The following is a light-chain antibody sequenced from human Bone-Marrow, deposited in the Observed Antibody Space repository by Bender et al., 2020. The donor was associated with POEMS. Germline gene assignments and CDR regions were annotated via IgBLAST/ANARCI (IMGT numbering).Light chain of an antibody. CDR1: SSDFGDNNY. CDR2: DVI. J-gene: IGLJ1*01. V-gene: IGLV2-14*03. Sequence: QSALTQPASVSGSPGQSIAISCTGTSSDFGDNNYVSWYRQHPGKAPEFMIYDVIKRPSGISNRFSGSKSGDTASLSSSGLQAEDEADYYCSSYTGGSTIFGSGTTVTVL. CDR3: SSYTGGSTI.